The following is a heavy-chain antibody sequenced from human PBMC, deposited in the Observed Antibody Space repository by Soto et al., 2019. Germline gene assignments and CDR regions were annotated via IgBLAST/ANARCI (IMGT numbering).Heavy chain of an antibody. V-gene: IGHV3-48*01. CDR1: GFTFSSYS. J-gene: IGHJ3*02. CDR3: ARDTSSSWYGLAFDI. CDR2: ISSSCSTI. Sequence: EVQLVESGGGLVQPGGSLRLSCAASGFTFSSYSMNWVRQAPGKGLEWVSYISSSCSTIYYADSVKGRFTISRDNAKNSLYLQMNSLRAEDTAVYYCARDTSSSWYGLAFDIWGQGTMVTVSS. D-gene: IGHD6-13*01.